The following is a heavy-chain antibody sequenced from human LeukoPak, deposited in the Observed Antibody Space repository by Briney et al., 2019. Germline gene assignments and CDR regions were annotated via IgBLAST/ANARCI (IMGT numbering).Heavy chain of an antibody. CDR2: INPNSGGT. CDR3: ARISRSSSIAARGLFGD. Sequence: ASVKVSCKASGYTFTGYYMHWVRQAPGQGLEWMGWINPNSGGTNYAQKFQGRVTMTRNTSISTAYMELSRLRSDDTAVYYCARISRSSSIAARGLFGDWGQGTLVTVSS. CDR1: GYTFTGYY. V-gene: IGHV1-2*02. J-gene: IGHJ4*02. D-gene: IGHD6-6*01.